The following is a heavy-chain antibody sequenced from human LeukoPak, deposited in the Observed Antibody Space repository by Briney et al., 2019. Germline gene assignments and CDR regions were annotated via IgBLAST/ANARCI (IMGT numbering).Heavy chain of an antibody. V-gene: IGHV3-7*01. Sequence: GGSLRLSCAAPGFTFRDYSDYWLSWVRQAPGKGLEWVANIKQDGIEKYYVDSVKGRITISRDNAKNSLFLQMNSLRAEDTAVYYCARVGRYSYAHNSWGQGTLVTVSS. D-gene: IGHD5-18*01. J-gene: IGHJ4*02. CDR3: ARVGRYSYAHNS. CDR2: IKQDGIEK. CDR1: GFTFRDYSDYW.